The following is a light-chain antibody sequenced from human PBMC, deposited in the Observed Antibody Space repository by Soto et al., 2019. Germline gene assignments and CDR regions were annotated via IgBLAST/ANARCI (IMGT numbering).Light chain of an antibody. CDR2: GAS. J-gene: IGKJ1*01. Sequence: IQMTQSPSTLSASVGDRVTITCRASQGISNFLAWYQQKPGKVPTLLVYGASTLQSGVPSRFSGSGSGTDFSLTISSLRPEDIAPYYCQNYHSAPWTFGQGTKVDVK. CDR3: QNYHSAPWT. CDR1: QGISNF. V-gene: IGKV1-27*01.